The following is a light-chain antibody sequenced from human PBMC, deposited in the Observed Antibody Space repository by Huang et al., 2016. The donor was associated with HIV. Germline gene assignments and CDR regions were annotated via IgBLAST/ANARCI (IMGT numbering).Light chain of an antibody. CDR2: WAS. CDR3: QQYYSTPIT. Sequence: DIVMTQSPDSLAVSLGERATINCKSSQSVLYSSNNKNHLAWYQQKAGQPPKLLIDWASTRESGVPDRFSGSGSGTDFTLTISSLQAEDVAVYYCQQYYSTPITFGPGTKVEMK. J-gene: IGKJ3*01. V-gene: IGKV4-1*01. CDR1: QSVLYSSNNKNH.